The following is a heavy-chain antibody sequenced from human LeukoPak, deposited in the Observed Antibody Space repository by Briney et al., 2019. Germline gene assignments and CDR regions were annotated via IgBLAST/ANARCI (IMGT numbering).Heavy chain of an antibody. D-gene: IGHD3-10*01. CDR1: GYTFTSYY. Sequence: GASVKVSCKASGYTFTSYYMHWVRQAPGQGLEWTGIINPSGGSTSYAQKFQGRVTMTRDTSTSTVYMELSSLRSEDTAVYYCARSGSGSYYNWSDDYWGQGTLVTVSS. V-gene: IGHV1-46*01. CDR3: ARSGSGSYYNWSDDY. J-gene: IGHJ4*02. CDR2: INPSGGST.